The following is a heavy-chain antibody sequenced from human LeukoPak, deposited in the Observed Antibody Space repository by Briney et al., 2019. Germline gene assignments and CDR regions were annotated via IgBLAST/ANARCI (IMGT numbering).Heavy chain of an antibody. CDR2: INSDGSST. J-gene: IGHJ4*02. D-gene: IGHD1-26*01. V-gene: IGHV3-74*01. CDR3: ARGGGTQFDPPDF. CDR1: GFTFSSYW. Sequence: GGSLRLSCAASGFTFSSYWMHWVRQAPGKGLVWVSRINSDGSSTYYADSLKGRFTISRDNAKNTLYLQMNSLRAEDTAVYYCARGGGTQFDPPDFRGQGTLVTVSS.